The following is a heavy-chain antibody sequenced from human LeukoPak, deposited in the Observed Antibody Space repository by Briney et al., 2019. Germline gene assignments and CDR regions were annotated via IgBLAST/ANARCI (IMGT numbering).Heavy chain of an antibody. D-gene: IGHD6-13*01. J-gene: IGHJ1*01. CDR1: GGSISSYY. Sequence: KPSETLSLTCSVSGGSISSYYWSWIRQPPGKGLEWIGYIDYSGSTIHNPSLKSRVTISVNTSKNQFSLQLTSVTAADTAVYYCARSGGLYNSTWYFHRLGQGTLVTVSS. CDR2: IDYSGST. V-gene: IGHV4-59*01. CDR3: ARSGGLYNSTWYFHR.